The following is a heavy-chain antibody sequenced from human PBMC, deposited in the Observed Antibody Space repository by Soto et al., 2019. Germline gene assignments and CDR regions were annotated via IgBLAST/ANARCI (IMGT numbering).Heavy chain of an antibody. CDR1: GGTFSSYT. D-gene: IGHD5-12*01. Sequence: QVQLVQSGAEVKKPGSSMTVSCKASGGTFSSYTISWVRQAPGQGLEWMGGIIPIFGTVNYAQKFQGRVTXTXXXSXXTAYMELSSLRSEDTAVYYCARGNHRWLQLWYFDLWGRGTLVTVSS. V-gene: IGHV1-69*05. CDR3: ARGNHRWLQLWYFDL. J-gene: IGHJ2*01. CDR2: IIPIFGTV.